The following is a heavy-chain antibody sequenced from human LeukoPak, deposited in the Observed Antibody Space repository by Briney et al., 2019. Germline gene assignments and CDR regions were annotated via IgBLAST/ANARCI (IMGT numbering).Heavy chain of an antibody. Sequence: SETLSLTCTVSGYSISSGYYWGWIRQPPGETLEWIGSVYHSGSTYKTPSLKSRVTISVDTSNNQFSLKLSSVTAADTAVYYCARGGSIGGSPSLLDYWGQGILVTVSS. CDR1: GYSISSGYY. D-gene: IGHD6-6*01. CDR2: VYHSGST. J-gene: IGHJ4*02. CDR3: ARGGSIGGSPSLLDY. V-gene: IGHV4-38-2*02.